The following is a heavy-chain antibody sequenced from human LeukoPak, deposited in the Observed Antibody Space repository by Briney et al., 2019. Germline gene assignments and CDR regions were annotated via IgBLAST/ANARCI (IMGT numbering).Heavy chain of an antibody. V-gene: IGHV4-61*02. CDR1: GGSISSGSYY. Sequence: SETLSLTCTVSGGSISSGSYYWSWIRQPAGKGLEWIGRIYTSGSTNYNPSLKSRVTISVDTSKNQFSLKLSSVTAADTAVYYCARAPDFWSGLDFDYWGQGTLVTVSS. J-gene: IGHJ4*02. CDR3: ARAPDFWSGLDFDY. CDR2: IYTSGST. D-gene: IGHD3-3*01.